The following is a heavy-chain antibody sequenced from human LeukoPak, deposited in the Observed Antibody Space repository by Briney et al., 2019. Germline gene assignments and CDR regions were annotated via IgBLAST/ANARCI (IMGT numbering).Heavy chain of an antibody. V-gene: IGHV1-69*05. CDR3: ARDPRSYGDSYNWFDP. J-gene: IGHJ5*02. CDR2: IIPIFGTA. Sequence: SVKVSCKASGGTFSSYAISWVRQAPGQGLEWMGGIIPIFGTANYAQKFQGRVTITTDESTSTAYMELSSLRSEGTAVYYCARDPRSYGDSYNWFDPWGQGTLVIVSS. CDR1: GGTFSSYA. D-gene: IGHD4-17*01.